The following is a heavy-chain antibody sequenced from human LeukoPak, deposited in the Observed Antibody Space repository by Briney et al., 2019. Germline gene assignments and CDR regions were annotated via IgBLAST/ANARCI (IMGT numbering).Heavy chain of an antibody. J-gene: IGHJ5*02. CDR1: GGSISSYY. V-gene: IGHV4-59*01. CDR3: ARAGPTIFGVVPNWFDP. CDR2: IYYSGNT. D-gene: IGHD3-3*01. Sequence: SETLSLTCTVSGGSISSYYWSWIRQPPGKGLEWIGYIYYSGNTNYNPSLKSRVTISVDTSKNQFSLKLSSVTAADTAVYYCARAGPTIFGVVPNWFDPWGQGTLVTVSS.